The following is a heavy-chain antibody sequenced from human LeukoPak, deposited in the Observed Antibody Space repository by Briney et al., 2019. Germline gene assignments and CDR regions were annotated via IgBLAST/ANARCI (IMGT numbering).Heavy chain of an antibody. CDR1: GGSISSSSYY. CDR3: ARVRGLRGSGSSYYMDV. CDR2: IYYSGST. V-gene: IGHV4-39*07. D-gene: IGHD3-10*01. J-gene: IGHJ6*03. Sequence: SETLSLTCTVSGGSISSSSYYWGWIRQPPGKGLEWIGSIYYSGSTYYNPSLKSRVTISVDTSKNQFSLKLSSVTAADTAAYYCARVRGLRGSGSSYYMDVWGKGTTVTISS.